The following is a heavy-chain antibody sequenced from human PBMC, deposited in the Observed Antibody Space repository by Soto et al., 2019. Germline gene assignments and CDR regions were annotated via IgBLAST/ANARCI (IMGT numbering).Heavy chain of an antibody. CDR3: TSMRTYSYYYYYYMDV. CDR1: GFTFSGSA. V-gene: IGHV3-73*01. CDR2: IRSKANSYAT. D-gene: IGHD3-10*01. Sequence: GGSLRLSCAASGFTFSGSAIHWVRQASGKGLEWVGRIRSKANSYATAYAASVKGRFTISRDDSKNTAYLQMNSLKTEDTAVYYCTSMRTYSYYYYYYMDVWGKGTKVTAP. J-gene: IGHJ6*03.